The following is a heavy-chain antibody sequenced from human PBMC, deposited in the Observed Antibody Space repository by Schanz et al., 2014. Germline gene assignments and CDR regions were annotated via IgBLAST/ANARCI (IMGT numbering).Heavy chain of an antibody. CDR3: ARDGYRNGRPFDH. CDR2: IKHDGSEK. Sequence: EVQLVESGGGLVQPGGSLRLSCAASGFTFSNYWMSWVRQAPGKGLEWVAYIKHDGSEKYHVDSVKGRFTISRDTAENSVYLQMNSLRAEDTAVYYCARDGYRNGRPFDHWGQGTRVTVSA. D-gene: IGHD5-18*01. J-gene: IGHJ4*02. V-gene: IGHV3-7*01. CDR1: GFTFSNYW.